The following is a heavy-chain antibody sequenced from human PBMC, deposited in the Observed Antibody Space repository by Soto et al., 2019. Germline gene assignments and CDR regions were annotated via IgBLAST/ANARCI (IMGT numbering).Heavy chain of an antibody. V-gene: IGHV4-31*03. CDR2: MYYSGNT. Sequence: SETLSLTCIVSDGSVSSDPGYWSWIRQHPGKGLEWIGYMYYSGNTYYNPSLKSRVTISVDRSKNQLSLRLNTVTAADTARYYCARSSGPTDTWFDPWGQGTLVTVS. D-gene: IGHD2-21*02. CDR1: DGSVSSDPGY. J-gene: IGHJ5*02. CDR3: ARSSGPTDTWFDP.